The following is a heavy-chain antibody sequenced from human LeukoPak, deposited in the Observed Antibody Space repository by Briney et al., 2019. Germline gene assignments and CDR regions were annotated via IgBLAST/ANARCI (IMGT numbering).Heavy chain of an antibody. CDR2: INPNSGGT. V-gene: IGHV1-2*02. CDR1: GYTFTGYY. D-gene: IGHD5-12*01. CDR3: ARGGYSGYALRYYFDY. J-gene: IGHJ4*02. Sequence: ASVKVACKSSGYTFTGYYMRWVREAPGQGLEWIGWINPNSGGTNYAQKFQGRVAMTRDTSISTAYMELSRLRSDDTAVYYCARGGYSGYALRYYFDYWGQGTLVTVSS.